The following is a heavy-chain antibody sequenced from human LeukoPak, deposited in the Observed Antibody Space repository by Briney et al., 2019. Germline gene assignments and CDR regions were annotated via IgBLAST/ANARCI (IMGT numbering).Heavy chain of an antibody. CDR1: GGSISSYY. CDR2: IYYSGST. Sequence: SETLSLTCTVSGGSISSYYWSWIRQPPGKGLEWIGYIYYSGSTNYNPSLKSRVTISVDTSKNQFSLKLSSVTAADTAVYYCARDAPGVPEWAARFGDAFDIWGQGTMVTVSS. CDR3: ARDAPGVPEWAARFGDAFDI. D-gene: IGHD6-6*01. J-gene: IGHJ3*02. V-gene: IGHV4-59*01.